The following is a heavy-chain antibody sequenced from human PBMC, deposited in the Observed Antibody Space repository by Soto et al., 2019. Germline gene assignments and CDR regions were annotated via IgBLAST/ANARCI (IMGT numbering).Heavy chain of an antibody. D-gene: IGHD3-9*01. Sequence: QVQLQQWGAGLLKPSETLSLTCAVYGGSFSGYYWSWIRQPPGKGLEWIGEINHSGSTNYNPSLKSRVTISVDTSKNQFSLKLSSVTAADTAVYYCARGDAGYQLRYFDWLWPVTAILSSYFDYWGQGTLVTVSS. CDR1: GGSFSGYY. J-gene: IGHJ4*02. CDR3: ARGDAGYQLRYFDWLWPVTAILSSYFDY. CDR2: INHSGST. V-gene: IGHV4-34*01.